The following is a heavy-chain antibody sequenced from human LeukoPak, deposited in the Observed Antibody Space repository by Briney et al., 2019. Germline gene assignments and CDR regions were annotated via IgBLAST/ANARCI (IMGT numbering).Heavy chain of an antibody. CDR3: ARASYSYDINGWVPFDY. V-gene: IGHV4-61*02. CDR1: GGCISSSSYY. J-gene: IGHJ4*02. CDR2: IYTSGST. D-gene: IGHD3-22*01. Sequence: PSETLSLTCTVSGGCISSSSYYWSWIRQPAGKGLEWIGRIYTSGSTNYNPSLKSRVTISGDTSKNQFSLRLSSVTAADTAVYYCARASYSYDINGWVPFDYWGQGTLVTVSS.